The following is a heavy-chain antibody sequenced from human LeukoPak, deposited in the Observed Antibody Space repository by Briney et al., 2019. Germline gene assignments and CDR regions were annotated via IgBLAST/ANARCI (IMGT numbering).Heavy chain of an antibody. J-gene: IGHJ4*02. D-gene: IGHD3-10*01. CDR1: GGSFSGYY. Sequence: SETLSLTCAVYGGSFSGYYWSWIRQPPGKGLEWNGEINHSGSTNYNPSLKSRVTISVDTSKNQFSLKLSSVTAADTAVYYCARGYGFGESPFDYWGQGTLVTVSS. CDR2: INHSGST. CDR3: ARGYGFGESPFDY. V-gene: IGHV4-34*01.